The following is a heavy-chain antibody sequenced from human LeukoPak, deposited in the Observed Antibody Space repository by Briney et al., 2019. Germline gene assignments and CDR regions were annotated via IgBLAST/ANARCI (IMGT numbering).Heavy chain of an antibody. D-gene: IGHD1-26*01. Sequence: GGSLRLSCAASGFTFTSYSMNWVRQAPGKGLEWVSSISSSSYIYYADSVRGRFTISRDNAKNSLYLQMNSLRAEDTAVYYCARDGSGSYSWFDPWGQGTLVTVSS. CDR2: ISSSSYI. CDR1: GFTFTSYS. V-gene: IGHV3-21*01. CDR3: ARDGSGSYSWFDP. J-gene: IGHJ5*02.